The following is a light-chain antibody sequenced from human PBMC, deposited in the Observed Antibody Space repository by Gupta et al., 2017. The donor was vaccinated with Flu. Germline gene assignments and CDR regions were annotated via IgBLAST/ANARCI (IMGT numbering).Light chain of an antibody. CDR3: QVGDSTNNHV. J-gene: IGLJ1*01. CDR2: DDS. Sequence: VKTAMVTVVGKNIVTKVVHSYQHNSAPPHVLVVYDDSDRPAGLPGRFSGSNSGNTATLTISRVEAGDEADYYCQVGDSTNNHVFGTGTKFTVL. V-gene: IGLV3-21*03. CDR1: NIVTKV.